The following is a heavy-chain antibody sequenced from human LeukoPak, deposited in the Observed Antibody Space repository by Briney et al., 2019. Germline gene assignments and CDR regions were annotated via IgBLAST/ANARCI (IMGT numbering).Heavy chain of an antibody. J-gene: IGHJ5*02. D-gene: IGHD3-3*01. V-gene: IGHV4-39*01. Sequence: PSETLSLTCTVSGGSIIRTSHYWGWLPQPPGQGLAWIGSIYYSGSTYYNPSLKSRVTISVDTSKNQFSLKLSSVTAADTAVYYCATRYDFWSGYWDNWFDPWGQGTLVTVSS. CDR1: GGSIIRTSHY. CDR2: IYYSGST. CDR3: ATRYDFWSGYWDNWFDP.